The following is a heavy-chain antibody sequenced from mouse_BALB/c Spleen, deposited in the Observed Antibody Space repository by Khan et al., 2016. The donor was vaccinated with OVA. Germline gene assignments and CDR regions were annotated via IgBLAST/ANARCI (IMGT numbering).Heavy chain of an antibody. CDR1: GYTFTDYI. CDR2: INPNNGGT. Sequence: IQLVQSGPELVKPGASVKIPCKASGYTFTDYIIDWVKQSLGESLEWIGDINPNNGGTIYNQKFKGKATLTVDKSSSTAYMELRSLTSEDTAVYYCARQGYGGFAYWGQGTLVTVSA. CDR3: ARQGYGGFAY. J-gene: IGHJ3*01. D-gene: IGHD2-2*01. V-gene: IGHV1-18*01.